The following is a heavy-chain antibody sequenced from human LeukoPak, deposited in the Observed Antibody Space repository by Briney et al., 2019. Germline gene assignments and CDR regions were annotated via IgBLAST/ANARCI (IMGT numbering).Heavy chain of an antibody. J-gene: IGHJ4*02. D-gene: IGHD3-10*01. CDR2: IKKDGSEK. Sequence: GGSLRLSCTASGFTFGSYWMSWVRLTPGKGLEWVANIKKDGSEKYYVDSVKGRFTISRDDAKNSLYLQMNSLRAEDTAVYYFAREGRGLRSPRFGESPRFDSWGQGTLVTVSS. CDR3: AREGRGLRSPRFGESPRFDS. CDR1: GFTFGSYW. V-gene: IGHV3-7*04.